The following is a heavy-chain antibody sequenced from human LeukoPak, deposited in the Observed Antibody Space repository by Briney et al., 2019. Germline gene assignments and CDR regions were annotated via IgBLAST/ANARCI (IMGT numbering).Heavy chain of an antibody. D-gene: IGHD4-23*01. J-gene: IGHJ4*02. CDR1: GFPFSTYA. V-gene: IGHV3-23*01. Sequence: GGSLRLSCAASGFPFSTYAMTWVPQAPGKGLEWVSGITGSDSSTYYADSVRGRFTISRDNSKNTVFLQMSSLRADDTAIYYCARGATPYDYGGNSVYWGQGTLVTVSS. CDR3: ARGATPYDYGGNSVY. CDR2: ITGSDSST.